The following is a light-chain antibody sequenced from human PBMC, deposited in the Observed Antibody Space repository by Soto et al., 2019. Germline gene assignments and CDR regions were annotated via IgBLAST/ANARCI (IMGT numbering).Light chain of an antibody. CDR2: EVT. Sequence: QSVLTQPASVSGSPGQSITISCTGTSSDVGDYNYVSWFQQHPGKAPKLMIFEVTKRPSGVPDRFSGSKSGNTASLTVSGLQADDEADYYCSSYAGSATVVFGGGTKVTVL. CDR1: SSDVGDYNY. V-gene: IGLV2-8*01. CDR3: SSYAGSATVV. J-gene: IGLJ2*01.